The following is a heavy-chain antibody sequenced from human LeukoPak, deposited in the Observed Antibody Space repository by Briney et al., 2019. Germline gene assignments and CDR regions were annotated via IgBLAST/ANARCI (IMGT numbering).Heavy chain of an antibody. V-gene: IGHV1-18*04. J-gene: IGHJ4*02. CDR3: ASPLENSSGSPLDY. CDR1: GYSFTSYG. Sequence: ASVKVSCKASGYSFTSYGISWVRQAPGQGLEWMGWISAYNGNTNYAQKLQGRVTMTTDTSTSTAYMELRSLRSDDTAVYYCASPLENSSGSPLDYWGQGTLVTVSS. D-gene: IGHD3-22*01. CDR2: ISAYNGNT.